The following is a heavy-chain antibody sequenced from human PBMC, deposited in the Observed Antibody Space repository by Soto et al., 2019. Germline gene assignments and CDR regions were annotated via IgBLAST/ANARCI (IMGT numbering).Heavy chain of an antibody. CDR3: ASFSIAATDPYGMDV. J-gene: IGHJ6*02. CDR2: ISAYNGNT. CDR1: GYTFTSYG. V-gene: IGHV1-18*01. D-gene: IGHD6-13*01. Sequence: QVQLVQSGAEVKKPGASVKVSCKASGYTFTSYGISWVRQAPGQGLEWMGWISAYNGNTNYAQKLQGRVTMTTDTSTSTAYMELRSLRSDDSAVYYCASFSIAATDPYGMDVWGQGTTVTVSS.